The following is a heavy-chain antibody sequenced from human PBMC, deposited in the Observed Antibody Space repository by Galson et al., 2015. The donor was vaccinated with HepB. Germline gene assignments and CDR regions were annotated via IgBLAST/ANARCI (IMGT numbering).Heavy chain of an antibody. CDR3: ARTRGAAAGIFDY. V-gene: IGHV3-74*01. D-gene: IGHD6-13*01. CDR1: GFTFSNYW. J-gene: IGHJ4*02. Sequence: SLRLSGAASGFTFSNYWMHWVRQAPGKGLVWVSRINSDGTYITYADSVKGRFTISRDNAKNKLYLQMNSPRAEDTALYYCARTRGAAAGIFDYWGQGSLVTVSS. CDR2: INSDGTYI.